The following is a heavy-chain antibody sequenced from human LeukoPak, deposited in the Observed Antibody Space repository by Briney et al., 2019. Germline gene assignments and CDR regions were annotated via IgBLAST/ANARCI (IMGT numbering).Heavy chain of an antibody. J-gene: IGHJ4*02. V-gene: IGHV4-59*04. CDR1: GGSISNYY. CDR3: AEEGGDY. CDR2: IYYSGST. D-gene: IGHD3-16*01. Sequence: SETLSLTCTVSGGSISNYYWSWIRQPPGKGLEWIGYIYYSGSTYYNPSLKSRVTISVGTSKNQFSLKLSSVTAADTAVYYCAEEGGDYWGQGTLVTVSS.